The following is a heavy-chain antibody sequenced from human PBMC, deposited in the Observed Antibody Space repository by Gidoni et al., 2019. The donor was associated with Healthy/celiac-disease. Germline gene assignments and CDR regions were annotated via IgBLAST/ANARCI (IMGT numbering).Heavy chain of an antibody. CDR1: GDSVSSHIAA. CDR3: ARDLYESSGWSYYFDY. D-gene: IGHD6-19*01. V-gene: IGHV6-1*01. Sequence: QVQLQQSGPGLVKPSQTLSLTFSISGDSVSSHIAAWNWIRQSPSRGLEWLGRTYYRSKWYNDYAVSVKSRITINPDTSKNQFSLQLNSVTPEDTAVYYCARDLYESSGWSYYFDYWGQGTLVTVSS. J-gene: IGHJ4*02. CDR2: TYYRSKWYN.